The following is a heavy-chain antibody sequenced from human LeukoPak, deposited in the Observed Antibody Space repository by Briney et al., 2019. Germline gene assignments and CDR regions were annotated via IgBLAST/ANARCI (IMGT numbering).Heavy chain of an antibody. CDR3: ARDQAVTGIFDY. V-gene: IGHV3-7*01. CDR1: GSTFSSYW. CDR2: IKQDGSEK. Sequence: GGSLRLSCAASGSTFSSYWVSWVRQAPGKGLEWVANIKQDGSEKNYVDSVKGRFTISRDNAKNSLYLQMNSLRAEDTAVYYCARDQAVTGIFDYWGQGTLVTVSS. D-gene: IGHD3-10*01. J-gene: IGHJ4*02.